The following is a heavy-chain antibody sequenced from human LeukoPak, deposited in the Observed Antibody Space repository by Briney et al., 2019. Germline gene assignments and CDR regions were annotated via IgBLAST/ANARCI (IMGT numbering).Heavy chain of an antibody. J-gene: IGHJ4*02. CDR1: GFTFSSYG. D-gene: IGHD2-2*02. CDR3: ATDIVVVPAAIRLGPYYFDY. Sequence: GGSLRLSCAASGFTFSSYGMHWVRQAPGKGLEWVAFIRYDGSNKYYADSVKGRFTISRDNSKNTLYLQMNSLRAEDTAVYYCATDIVVVPAAIRLGPYYFDYWGQGTLVTVSS. CDR2: IRYDGSNK. V-gene: IGHV3-30*02.